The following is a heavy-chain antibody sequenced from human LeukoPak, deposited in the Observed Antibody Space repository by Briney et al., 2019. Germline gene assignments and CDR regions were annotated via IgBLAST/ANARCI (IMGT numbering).Heavy chain of an antibody. CDR2: ITWSGAAT. Sequence: PGGSLRLSCAASGYTFNAYGVSWVRHAPTKGLEWISGITWSGAATAYADSVKGRFTISRDNAKNSLFLEMNSLTAEDTALYYCARGFRDGPLYGMDVWGQGTTVTVS. D-gene: IGHD2-21*01. V-gene: IGHV3-20*04. CDR1: GYTFNAYG. J-gene: IGHJ6*02. CDR3: ARGFRDGPLYGMDV.